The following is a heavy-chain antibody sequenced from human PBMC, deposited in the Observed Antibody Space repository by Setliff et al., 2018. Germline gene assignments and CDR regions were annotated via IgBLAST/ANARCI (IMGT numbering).Heavy chain of an antibody. Sequence: GGSLRLSCAASGFTFSTYRMHWVRQAPGKGLEWVAVILDDGVKKYHADSVKGRFTIPRDNAKNTLYLQMNSLRPEDTAVYYCARTCSGSGCYAGLESWGQGTPVTVSS. CDR2: ILDDGVKK. D-gene: IGHD2-15*01. J-gene: IGHJ4*02. CDR1: GFTFSTYR. CDR3: ARTCSGSGCYAGLES. V-gene: IGHV3-30*03.